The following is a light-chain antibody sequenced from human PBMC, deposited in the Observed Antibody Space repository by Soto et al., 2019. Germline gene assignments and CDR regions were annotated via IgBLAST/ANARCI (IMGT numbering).Light chain of an antibody. Sequence: QSVLTQPPSASGTPGQRVPISCSGGSSNIGTNAVNWYQQLPGTAPKLLIYNNNQRPSGVPDRFSGSKSGTSASLAISGLQSEDEADYYCAAWDDSLNGYVFGTGTKVTVL. J-gene: IGLJ1*01. CDR1: SSNIGTNA. V-gene: IGLV1-44*01. CDR2: NNN. CDR3: AAWDDSLNGYV.